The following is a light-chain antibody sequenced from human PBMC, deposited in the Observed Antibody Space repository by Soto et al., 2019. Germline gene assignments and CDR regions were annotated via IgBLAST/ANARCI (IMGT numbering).Light chain of an antibody. J-gene: IGKJ4*01. CDR2: AAS. Sequence: IQMTQSPSSVSASVGDRVTITCRASQGIRRWLVWYQQKPGKAPKLLIYAASNLQSGVPSRFSGSGSGTDFTLTISSLQPEDFATYYCQQADSFPLTFGGGTKVEI. V-gene: IGKV1-12*01. CDR1: QGIRRW. CDR3: QQADSFPLT.